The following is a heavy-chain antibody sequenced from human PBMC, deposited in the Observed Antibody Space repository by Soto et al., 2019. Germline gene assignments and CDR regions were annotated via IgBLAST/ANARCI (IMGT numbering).Heavy chain of an antibody. CDR1: ELTFTNAW. CDR3: AREVGHGWFDP. Sequence: PGGSLRLSCAASELTFTNAWISWVRQPPGKGLEWVGRIKSEIDGGTTDYAAPVKGRFTISRDDSKNTLYLEMNSLTTEDTAVYYCAREVGHGWFDPWGQGTLVTVSS. J-gene: IGHJ5*02. CDR2: IKSEIDGGTT. V-gene: IGHV3-15*01.